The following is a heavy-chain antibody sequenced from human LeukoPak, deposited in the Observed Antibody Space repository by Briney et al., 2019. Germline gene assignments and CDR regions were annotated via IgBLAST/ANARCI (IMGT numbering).Heavy chain of an antibody. Sequence: SETLSLTCTISGESLDGYYWSWIRQTPEKGLEWIAEINHSGSNNYNPSLASRVTISEDMSKNQLSLKLTSVTAADTAVYYCARRGRGYRFDHWGQGTLVTVSS. CDR3: ARRGRGYRFDH. CDR2: INHSGSN. CDR1: GESLDGYY. J-gene: IGHJ4*02. V-gene: IGHV4-34*01. D-gene: IGHD5-12*01.